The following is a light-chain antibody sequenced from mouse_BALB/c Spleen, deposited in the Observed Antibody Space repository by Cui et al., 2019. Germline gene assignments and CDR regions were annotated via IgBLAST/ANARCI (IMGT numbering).Light chain of an antibody. V-gene: IGKV4-80*01. J-gene: IGKJ2*01. Sequence: QIVLTQSPAIMSASPGEEITLTCSASSSVSYMHWYQQKSGTSPKLLIYSTSNLASGVPSRFSGSGSGTFYSLTISSVEAEDAADYYCHQWSSYPYTFGGGTKLEIK. CDR2: STS. CDR3: HQWSSYPYT. CDR1: SSVSY.